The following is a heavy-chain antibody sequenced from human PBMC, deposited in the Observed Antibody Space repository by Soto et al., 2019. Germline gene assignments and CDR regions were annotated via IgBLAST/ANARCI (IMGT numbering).Heavy chain of an antibody. D-gene: IGHD5-12*01. CDR1: GFTFDDYA. Sequence: GGSLRLSCAASGFTFDDYAMHWVRQAPGKGLEWVSGISWNSGSIGYADSVKGRFTISRDNAKNSLYLQMNSLRAEDTALYYCAKEIVATIRRSSKNTRGDAFDIWGQGTMVTVSS. CDR2: ISWNSGSI. CDR3: AKEIVATIRRSSKNTRGDAFDI. J-gene: IGHJ3*02. V-gene: IGHV3-9*01.